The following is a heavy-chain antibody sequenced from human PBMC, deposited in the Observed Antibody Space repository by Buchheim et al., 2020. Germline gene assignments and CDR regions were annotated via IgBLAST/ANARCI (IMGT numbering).Heavy chain of an antibody. J-gene: IGHJ4*02. Sequence: EVQLLESGGGLVQTGGSLRLSCAASGFTFRRYAMSWVRQAPGKGLEWVSGISDSAASTYYADSVKGRFTISRDNSKNTLYLQMSSLRAEDTAVYHCARETSSSWDYWGQGTL. D-gene: IGHD6-13*01. V-gene: IGHV3-23*01. CDR3: ARETSSSWDY. CDR1: GFTFRRYA. CDR2: ISDSAAST.